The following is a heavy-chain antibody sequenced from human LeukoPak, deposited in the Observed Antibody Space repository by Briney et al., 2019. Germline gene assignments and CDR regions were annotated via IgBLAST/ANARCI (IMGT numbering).Heavy chain of an antibody. CDR1: GGSISSGGYS. V-gene: IGHV4-30-2*01. CDR3: ARVAGPLDY. CDR2: IYHSGST. Sequence: PSETLSLTCAVSGGSISSGGYSWSWIRQPPGKGLEWIGYIYHSGSTYYNPSLKSRVTILVDRSKNQFSLKLSSVTAADTAVYYCARVAGPLDYWGQGTLVTVSS. J-gene: IGHJ4*02.